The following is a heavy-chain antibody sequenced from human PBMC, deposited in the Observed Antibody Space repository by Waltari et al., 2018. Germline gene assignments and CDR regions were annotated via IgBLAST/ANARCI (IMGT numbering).Heavy chain of an antibody. V-gene: IGHV4-4*02. Sequence: QVQLQESGPGLVTPSGTLALTCAIPGDSMSGNYWWSWDSQPPGKGLGWIGQVHRSGRTHYNPPLESRVTVSIDTSSSQFSLEVTSATAADTALYFCARDRGRGLYLDSWGRGILVTVSP. CDR3: ARDRGRGLYLDS. J-gene: IGHJ4*02. D-gene: IGHD2-15*01. CDR2: VHRSGRT. CDR1: GDSMSGNYW.